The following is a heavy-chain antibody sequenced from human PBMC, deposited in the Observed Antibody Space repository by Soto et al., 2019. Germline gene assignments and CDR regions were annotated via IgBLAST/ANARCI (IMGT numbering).Heavy chain of an antibody. CDR1: GYTFTSYG. CDR3: ARVGIAVAGTTQYFQH. CDR2: ISAYNGNT. V-gene: IGHV1-18*01. J-gene: IGHJ1*01. D-gene: IGHD6-19*01. Sequence: GGPVKVSCKASGYTFTSYGISWVRQAPGQGLEWMGWISAYNGNTNYAQKLQGRVTMTTDTSTSTAYMELRSLRSDDTAVYYCARVGIAVAGTTQYFQHWGQGTLVTVSS.